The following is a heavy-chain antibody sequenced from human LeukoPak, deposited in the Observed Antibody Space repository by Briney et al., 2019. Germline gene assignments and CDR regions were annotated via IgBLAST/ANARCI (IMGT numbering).Heavy chain of an antibody. CDR2: IYYTGST. V-gene: IGHV4-59*08. J-gene: IGHJ4*02. CDR1: GGSMTSYY. Sequence: SETLSLTCTVSGGSMTSYYWSWIRQPPGKGLEWIGNIYYTGSTHYNPSLKSRVTMSVDSSKSQLSLKLTSLTAADSAVYYCARRSTLENFFDSWGQGTPVTVSS. CDR3: ARRSTLENFFDS. D-gene: IGHD6-6*01.